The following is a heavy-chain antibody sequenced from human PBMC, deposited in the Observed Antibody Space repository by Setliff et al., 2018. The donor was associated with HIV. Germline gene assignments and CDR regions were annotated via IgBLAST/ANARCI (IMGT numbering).Heavy chain of an antibody. D-gene: IGHD3-10*01. CDR1: GYSISSGYY. V-gene: IGHV4-38-2*01. CDR3: ALLCPYGGYLGY. J-gene: IGHJ4*02. Sequence: SETLSLTCAVSGYSISSGYYWGWIRQSPGKGLEWIGYIYISGSTNYNPSLKRRVTISVETSKNQFSLKLSSVTAADTAIYYCALLCPYGGYLGYWGQGTLVTVSS. CDR2: IYISGST.